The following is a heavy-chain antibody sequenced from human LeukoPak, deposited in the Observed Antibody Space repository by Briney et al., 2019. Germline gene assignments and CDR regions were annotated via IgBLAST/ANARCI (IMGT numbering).Heavy chain of an antibody. V-gene: IGHV3-30*19. CDR2: ISYDGSNK. CDR1: GFTFSHYG. Sequence: PGGSLRLSCAASGFTFSHYGIPWVRQAPGKGLEWVAVISYDGSNKYYADSVKGRFTISRDNSKNTLYLQMNSLRAEDTAVYYCASPRVDFDYWGQGTLVTVSS. CDR3: ASPRVDFDY. J-gene: IGHJ4*02.